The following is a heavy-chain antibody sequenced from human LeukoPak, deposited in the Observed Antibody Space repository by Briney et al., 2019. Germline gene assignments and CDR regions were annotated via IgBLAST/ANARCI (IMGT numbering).Heavy chain of an antibody. J-gene: IGHJ6*03. CDR3: ARDTMVFGSPTYYYMDV. V-gene: IGHV3-48*03. CDR1: GFTFSSYE. Sequence: LTGGSLRLSCAASGFTFSSYEMNWVRQAPGKGLEWGSYSSSSGSNIYYADSVKGRFTISRDNARNSLYLQMNSLRAEDTAVYYCARDTMVFGSPTYYYMDVWGKGTTVTISS. CDR2: SSSSGSNI. D-gene: IGHD3/OR15-3a*01.